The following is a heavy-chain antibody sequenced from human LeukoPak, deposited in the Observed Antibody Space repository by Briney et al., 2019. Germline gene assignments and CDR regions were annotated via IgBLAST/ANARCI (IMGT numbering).Heavy chain of an antibody. CDR1: RFTFNIYG. V-gene: IGHV3-23*01. CDR3: AKLRFPYFDY. Sequence: GGTLRLSCAASRFTFNIYGMAWVHQAPGKGLEWVSAISGSGNNTDYADSVKGRFTISRDNSKNTLYLQMNSLRVEDTAVYYCAKLRFPYFDYWGQGTLVTVSS. J-gene: IGHJ4*02. CDR2: ISGSGNNT. D-gene: IGHD4-17*01.